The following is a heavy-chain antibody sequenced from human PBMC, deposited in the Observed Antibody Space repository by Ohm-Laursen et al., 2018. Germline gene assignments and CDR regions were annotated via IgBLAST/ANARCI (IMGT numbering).Heavy chain of an antibody. V-gene: IGHV1-46*01. CDR2: INPSGGST. Sequence: ASVKVSCKASGYTFTSYYMHWVRQAPGQGLEWMGIINPSGGSTSYAQKFQGKVTMTRDTSTGTFYMELNSLRSEDTAMYYCARDSALSAMKTVALDNWGQGTLVTVSS. J-gene: IGHJ4*02. CDR1: GYTFTSYY. D-gene: IGHD2-2*01. CDR3: ARDSALSAMKTVALDN.